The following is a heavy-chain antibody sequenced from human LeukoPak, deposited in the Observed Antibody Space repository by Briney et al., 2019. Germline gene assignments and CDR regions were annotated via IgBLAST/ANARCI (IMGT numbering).Heavy chain of an antibody. CDR1: GFTFSSYA. CDR3: AKEGGGFRVLRFLEWYNNWFDP. V-gene: IGHV3-30-3*01. CDR2: ISYDGSNK. Sequence: GGSLRLSCAASGFTFSSYAMHWVRQAPGKGLEWVAVISYDGSNKYYADSVKGRFTISRDNSKNTLYLQMNSLRAEDTAVYYCAKEGGGFRVLRFLEWYNNWFDPWGQGTLVTVSS. D-gene: IGHD3-3*01. J-gene: IGHJ5*02.